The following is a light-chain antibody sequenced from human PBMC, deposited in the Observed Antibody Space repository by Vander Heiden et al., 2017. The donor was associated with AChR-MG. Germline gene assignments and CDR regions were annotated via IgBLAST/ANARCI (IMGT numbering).Light chain of an antibody. Sequence: SYVLTQPPSVSVAPGKTARIPCGGNNIGSKSVHWYQQKPGQAPVLVISYDSDRPSGIPERFSGSNSGNTATLTISRVEAGDEADYYCQVWDTSTDHPDFGTGTKVTVL. CDR1: NIGSKS. J-gene: IGLJ1*01. CDR3: QVWDTSTDHPD. V-gene: IGLV3-21*04. CDR2: YDS.